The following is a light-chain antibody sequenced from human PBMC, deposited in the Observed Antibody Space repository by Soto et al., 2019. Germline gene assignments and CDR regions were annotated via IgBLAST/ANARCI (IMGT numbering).Light chain of an antibody. CDR2: GAS. J-gene: IGKJ1*01. CDR1: QSVSSN. Sequence: TQSPATLSVSPGERATLSCRASQSVSSNLAWYQQKPGQAPRLLIYGASTRATGIPARFSGSGSGTEFTLTISSLQSEDFAVYYCQQYNNWPLWTFGQGTKVEIK. V-gene: IGKV3-15*01. CDR3: QQYNNWPLWT.